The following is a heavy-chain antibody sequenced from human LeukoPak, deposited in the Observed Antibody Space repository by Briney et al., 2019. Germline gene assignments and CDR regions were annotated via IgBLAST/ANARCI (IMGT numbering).Heavy chain of an antibody. Sequence: GGSLRLSCAASGLTFSSYWMHWVRQAPGKGLEWVANIKQDGSEKYYVDSVKGRFTISRDNAKNSLYLQMNSLRAEDTAVYYCARDKVSLYYYYYMDVWGKGTTVTISS. CDR2: IKQDGSEK. V-gene: IGHV3-7*01. J-gene: IGHJ6*03. CDR1: GLTFSSYW. CDR3: ARDKVSLYYYYYMDV. D-gene: IGHD6-6*01.